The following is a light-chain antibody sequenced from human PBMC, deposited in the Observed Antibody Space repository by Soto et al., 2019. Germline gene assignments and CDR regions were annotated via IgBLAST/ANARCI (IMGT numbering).Light chain of an antibody. CDR2: GAS. V-gene: IGKV3-20*01. CDR1: QSVSNNY. CDR3: KQYGSSPVT. Sequence: ETVLTQSPGALPLSPGERATLSCRASQSVSNNYLAWYQQKPGQAPRLLIYGASSRATGIPDRFSGSGSGTDFTLTISRLEPEDFAVYYCKQYGSSPVTFGGGTKVEIK. J-gene: IGKJ4*01.